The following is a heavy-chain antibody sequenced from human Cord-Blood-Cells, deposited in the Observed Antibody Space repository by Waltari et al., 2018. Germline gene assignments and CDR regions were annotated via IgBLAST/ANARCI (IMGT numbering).Heavy chain of an antibody. Sequence: VQLVQYGAHGKKPGASVTVACKALGTTFTSYDITWVRQATGQGLEGMGWMNPNSGNTGYAQKFQGRVTITRNTSISTAYMELSSLRSEDTAVYYCARGDRGWSGPPDYWGQGTLVTVSS. CDR3: ARGDRGWSGPPDY. J-gene: IGHJ4*02. CDR1: GTTFTSYD. V-gene: IGHV1-8*03. CDR2: MNPNSGNT. D-gene: IGHD3-3*01.